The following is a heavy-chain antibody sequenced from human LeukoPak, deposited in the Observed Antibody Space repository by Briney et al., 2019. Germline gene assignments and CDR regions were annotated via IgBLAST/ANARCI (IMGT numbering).Heavy chain of an antibody. J-gene: IGHJ4*02. CDR1: GGSISSSTSY. CDR3: ARNASDSGTSYFDY. V-gene: IGHV4-39*01. CDR2: IYYSGST. Sequence: PSETLSLTCTVSGGSISSSTSYWGWIRQPPGKGLEWIGSIYYSGSTSYNPSLKSRVTISVDTSKKQFSLKPDSVTAADTAVYYCARNASDSGTSYFDYWGQGTLVTVSS. D-gene: IGHD1-26*01.